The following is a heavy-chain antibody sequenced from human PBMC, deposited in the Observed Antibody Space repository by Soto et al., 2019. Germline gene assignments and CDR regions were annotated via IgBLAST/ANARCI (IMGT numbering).Heavy chain of an antibody. Sequence: SQTLSLTCAISGDSVSSKTAAWNWIRQSPSRGLEWLGRTYFRSRWYNDYAISVKSRITINPDTSKNQFSLLLNSVTPEDTAVYYCARVSFDHFVHWFDPWGQGTLVTVAS. CDR1: GDSVSSKTAA. D-gene: IGHD3-9*01. V-gene: IGHV6-1*01. J-gene: IGHJ5*02. CDR3: ARVSFDHFVHWFDP. CDR2: TYFRSRWYN.